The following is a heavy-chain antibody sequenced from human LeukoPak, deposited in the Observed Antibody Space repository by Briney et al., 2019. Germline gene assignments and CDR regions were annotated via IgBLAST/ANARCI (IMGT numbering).Heavy chain of an antibody. D-gene: IGHD6-19*01. J-gene: IGHJ4*02. CDR2: ISGSGDTT. V-gene: IGHV3-23*01. Sequence: QPGGSLRLSCAASGFTFSSYAMSWVRQAPGKGLEWASAISGSGDTTYYADSVKGRFSISRDNSKNTLSLQMHTLRAEDTAVYFCAKDFGSAWSRLFYWGQGTLVTVSS. CDR3: AKDFGSAWSRLFY. CDR1: GFTFSSYA.